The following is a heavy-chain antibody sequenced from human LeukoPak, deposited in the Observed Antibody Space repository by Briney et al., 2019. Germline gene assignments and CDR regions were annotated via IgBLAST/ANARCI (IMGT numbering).Heavy chain of an antibody. J-gene: IGHJ4*02. CDR3: ARAGIGLRYFDY. Sequence: SETLSLTCIVSGGSINNYYWSWIRQPPGKGLEWIAYIHYSGSTSYNPSLKSRVTISIDTSKNQFSLRLSSVTAADTAVYYCARAGIGLRYFDYWGQGTLVTVSS. D-gene: IGHD1-14*01. V-gene: IGHV4-59*12. CDR1: GGSINNYY. CDR2: IHYSGST.